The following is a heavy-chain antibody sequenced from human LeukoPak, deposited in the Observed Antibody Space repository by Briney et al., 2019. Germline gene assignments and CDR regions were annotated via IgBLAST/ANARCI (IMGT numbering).Heavy chain of an antibody. CDR2: ISGGTT. D-gene: IGHD6-19*01. J-gene: IGHJ4*02. CDR1: GFTFGDYL. CDR3: SRGSGWLSVY. V-gene: IGHV3-49*03. Sequence: GGSLRLSCTASGFTFGDYLMSWFRQAPGKGLEWIGFISGGTTEYAASVKGRFTISRDDSTSIAYLQMTSLTTEDTAVYYCSRGSGWLSVYWGQGTLVTVSS.